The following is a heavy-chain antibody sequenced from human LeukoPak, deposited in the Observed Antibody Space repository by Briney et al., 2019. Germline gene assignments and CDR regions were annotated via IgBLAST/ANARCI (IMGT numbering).Heavy chain of an antibody. D-gene: IGHD6-19*01. J-gene: IGHJ4*02. CDR3: ARGRHGTSVAVAGTGDF. CDR2: IDPSDGST. CDR1: GYTFTSYY. Sequence: GASVKVSCKASGYTFTSYYMHWVRQAPGQGLEWMGIIDPSDGSTIYAQKFQGRVTMTRDMSTSTVYMQLSSLRSEDTAVYYCARGRHGTSVAVAGTGDFWGQGTLVTVSS. V-gene: IGHV1-46*01.